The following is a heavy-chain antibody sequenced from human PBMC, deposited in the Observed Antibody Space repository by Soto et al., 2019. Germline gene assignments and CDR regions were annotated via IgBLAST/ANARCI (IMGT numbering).Heavy chain of an antibody. CDR3: VRGGGGGLFEH. CDR2: ISPKSTFR. CDR1: GFPFNDYY. V-gene: IGHV3-11*06. D-gene: IGHD2-21*01. Sequence: GGSLRLSRATSGFPFNDYYMTWIRQAPGKGLEWLSHISPKSTFRNYADSVKGRFTISRDNTESSLFLQMNSLGVDDTAVYSCVRGGGGGLFEHWGQGVLVTVS. J-gene: IGHJ4*02.